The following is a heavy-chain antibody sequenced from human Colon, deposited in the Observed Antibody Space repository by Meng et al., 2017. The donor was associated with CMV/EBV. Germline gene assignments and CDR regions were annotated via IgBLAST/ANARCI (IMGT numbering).Heavy chain of an antibody. CDR1: GFTFSKYS. J-gene: IGHJ5*02. D-gene: IGHD3-10*01. Sequence: LSLSCAASGFTFSKYSINWVRQAPGKGLEWVSSISSSSSYIYYADSVKGRFTISRDNAKNSLYLQMTSLRAEDTAVYYCARDSQEFTITNWLDPWGQGTLVTVSS. CDR2: ISSSSSYI. V-gene: IGHV3-21*01. CDR3: ARDSQEFTITNWLDP.